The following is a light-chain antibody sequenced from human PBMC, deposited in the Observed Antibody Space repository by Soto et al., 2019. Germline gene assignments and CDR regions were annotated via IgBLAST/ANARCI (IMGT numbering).Light chain of an antibody. J-gene: IGLJ2*01. CDR1: SSDVGGYNY. CDR2: EVS. CDR3: SAYTTSGTVV. Sequence: QSALTQPASVSGSPGQSITISCTGTSSDVGGYNYVSWYQQHPGKAPKLMIYEVSNRPPGVSNRFSGSKSGNAASLTLSGLQAEDEADYYCSAYTTSGTVVFGGGTKLTVL. V-gene: IGLV2-14*01.